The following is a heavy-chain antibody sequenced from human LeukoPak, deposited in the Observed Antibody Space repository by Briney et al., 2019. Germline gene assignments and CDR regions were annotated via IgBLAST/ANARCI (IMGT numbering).Heavy chain of an antibody. CDR2: IYYSGST. CDR1: GGSISSYY. V-gene: IGHV4-59*08. Sequence: NPSETLSLTCTVSGGSISSYYWSWIRQPPAKGLEWIGYIYYSGSTSHNPSLKSRVTISVDTTKNQSSLKLSSVAAADTAVYYCARRAAAVYFDHWGQGTLVTVSS. D-gene: IGHD6-13*01. CDR3: ARRAAAVYFDH. J-gene: IGHJ4*02.